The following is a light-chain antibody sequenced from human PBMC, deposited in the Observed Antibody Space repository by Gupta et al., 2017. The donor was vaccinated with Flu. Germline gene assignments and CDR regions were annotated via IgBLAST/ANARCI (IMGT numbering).Light chain of an antibody. V-gene: IGLV1-44*01. Sequence: RVTISCSGSSSNVGSNPVNWYQLLPGTAPRLLIYTNNQRPSGVPDRFSGSKSGTSASLAIXGXQSEDEXDYYCAAWDDSLNGWVFGGGTKLTVL. J-gene: IGLJ3*02. CDR3: AAWDDSLNGWV. CDR1: SSNVGSNP. CDR2: TNN.